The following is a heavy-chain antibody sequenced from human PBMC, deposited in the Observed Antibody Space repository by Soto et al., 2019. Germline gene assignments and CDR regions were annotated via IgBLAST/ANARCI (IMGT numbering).Heavy chain of an antibody. D-gene: IGHD2-21*01. Sequence: ASVKVSCKTSGYIFTDYVLHWVRQAPGQSLQWMGWINAGNGNTKYSQDFQARLSITTDTSASTAYMELSSLRSEDTAVYYCARDQDWFDYWGQGTLVTVSS. CDR3: ARDQDWFDY. CDR1: GYIFTDYV. CDR2: INAGNGNT. V-gene: IGHV1-3*01. J-gene: IGHJ4*02.